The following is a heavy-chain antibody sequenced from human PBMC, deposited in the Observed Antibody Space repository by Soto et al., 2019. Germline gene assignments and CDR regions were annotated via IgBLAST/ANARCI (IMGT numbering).Heavy chain of an antibody. D-gene: IGHD6-13*01. Sequence: SQTLSLTCAISGDSVSSNSAAWNWIRQSPSRGLEWLGRTYYRSKWYNDYAVSVKSRITINPDTSKNQFSLQLNSVTPEDTAVDYCARWGTHSSSWYGGFYYWGQGTLVTVSS. J-gene: IGHJ4*02. V-gene: IGHV6-1*01. CDR2: TYYRSKWYN. CDR1: GDSVSSNSAA. CDR3: ARWGTHSSSWYGGFYY.